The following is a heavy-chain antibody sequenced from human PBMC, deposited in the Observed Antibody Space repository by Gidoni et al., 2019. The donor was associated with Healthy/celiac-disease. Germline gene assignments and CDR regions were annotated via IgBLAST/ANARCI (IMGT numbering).Heavy chain of an antibody. D-gene: IGHD1-26*01. CDR1: GFTVSSNY. Sequence: EVPLVESRGGLVQPGWSLSLSCAASGFTVSSNYMSRVRQAPGKGLEWVSVIYSGGSTYDADSVNGRFTSVRDNSKNTRYLQMNSVRAEETAVYDCARELRVRYYYGMDVWGQGTTVTVSS. CDR2: IYSGGST. V-gene: IGHV3-66*02. CDR3: ARELRVRYYYGMDV. J-gene: IGHJ6*02.